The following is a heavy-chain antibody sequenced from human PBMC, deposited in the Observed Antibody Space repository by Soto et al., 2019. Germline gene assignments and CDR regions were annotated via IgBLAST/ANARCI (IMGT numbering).Heavy chain of an antibody. D-gene: IGHD3-3*01. Sequence: SETLSLTCTVSGGSISSGDYSWSWVRQSPGKGLEWIGHIYNSGITYYNPSLKSRVVIPIDTSRNQFSLRLNSLTAADRAVYFCARGVTVFYRVSRYWFAPWGQGTVVIGSS. CDR1: GGSISSGDYS. CDR2: IYNSGIT. J-gene: IGHJ5*01. CDR3: ARGVTVFYRVSRYWFAP. V-gene: IGHV4-30-4*01.